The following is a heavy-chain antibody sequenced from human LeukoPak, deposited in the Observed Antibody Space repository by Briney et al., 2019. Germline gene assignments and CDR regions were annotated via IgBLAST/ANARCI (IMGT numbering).Heavy chain of an antibody. D-gene: IGHD1-26*01. J-gene: IGHJ4*02. CDR3: AVTKSGSYYEYYFDY. CDR2: IWYDGSNK. CDR1: GFTFSSYG. V-gene: IGHV3-33*01. Sequence: PGRSLRLSCAASGFTFSSYGMHWVRQAPGKGLEWVAVIWYDGSNKYYADSVKGRFTISRDNFKNTLYLQMNSLRAEDTAVYYCAVTKSGSYYEYYFDYWGQGTLVTVSS.